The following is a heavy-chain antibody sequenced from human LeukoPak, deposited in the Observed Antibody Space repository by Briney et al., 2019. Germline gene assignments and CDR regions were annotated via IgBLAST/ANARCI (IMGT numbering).Heavy chain of an antibody. CDR2: ITGSSSTT. J-gene: IGHJ3*01. CDR1: GFTFSTFA. V-gene: IGHV3-23*01. Sequence: GGSLRLSCAGSGFTFSTFAMTWVRRAPGKGLEWLSSITGSSSTTYYADSVKGRFSISRDNSRNTLYLHMSTLRADDTAVYYCGRDPNGDYVGAFEFWGQGTTVTVSS. D-gene: IGHD4-17*01. CDR3: GRDPNGDYVGAFEF.